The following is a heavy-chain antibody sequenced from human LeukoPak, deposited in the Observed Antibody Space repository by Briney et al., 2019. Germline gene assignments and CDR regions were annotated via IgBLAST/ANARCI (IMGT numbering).Heavy chain of an antibody. D-gene: IGHD3-16*02. CDR1: GFTFSNAW. CDR2: IKSKTDGGTT. J-gene: IGHJ4*02. CDR3: TTDEYYDYVWGSYRYTVIDY. Sequence: SGGSLRLSCAASGFTFSNAWMSWVRQAPGKGLEWVGRIKSKTDGGTTDYAAPVKGRFTISRDDSKNTLYLQMNSLKTEDTAVYCCTTDEYYDYVWGSYRYTVIDYWGQGTLVTVSS. V-gene: IGHV3-15*01.